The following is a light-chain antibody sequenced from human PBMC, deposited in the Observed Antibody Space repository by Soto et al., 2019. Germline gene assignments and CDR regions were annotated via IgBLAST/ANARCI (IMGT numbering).Light chain of an antibody. J-gene: IGKJ4*01. V-gene: IGKV4-1*01. Sequence: DIVMTQSPDSLAVSLGERATINCKSSQSVLYSTNNKNYLAWYQQKPGQPPKLLIYWASFRGSGVPDRFSGRGSGTDFTLTISSLQAEDVAVYYCQQYYSNPLTFGGGTKVEIK. CDR2: WAS. CDR3: QQYYSNPLT. CDR1: QSVLYSTNNKNY.